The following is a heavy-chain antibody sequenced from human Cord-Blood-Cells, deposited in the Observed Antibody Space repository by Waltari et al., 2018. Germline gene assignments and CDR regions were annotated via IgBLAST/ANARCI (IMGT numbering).Heavy chain of an antibody. D-gene: IGHD3-22*01. CDR1: GGSIRRGGYY. J-gene: IGHJ4*02. CDR2: IYYSGST. Sequence: QVQLQESGPGLVKPSQTLSLPCTVPGGSIRRGGYYWSWIRQHPGKGLEWIGYIYYSGSTYYNPSLKSRVTISVDTSKNQFSLKLSSVTAADTAVYYCARDRGPGYYDSSGYYFDYWGQGTLVTVSS. V-gene: IGHV4-31*03. CDR3: ARDRGPGYYDSSGYYFDY.